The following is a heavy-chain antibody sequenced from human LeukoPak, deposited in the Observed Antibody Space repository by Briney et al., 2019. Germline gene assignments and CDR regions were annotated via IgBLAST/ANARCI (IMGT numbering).Heavy chain of an antibody. D-gene: IGHD3-16*01. CDR3: AGARGGSGRWDYFDS. V-gene: IGHV1-2*02. CDR1: GYAFTGYY. CDR2: IYPNSGGT. J-gene: IGHJ4*02. Sequence: ASVKVSCKASGYAFTGYYMHWVRQAPGQGLEWMGWIYPNSGGTDYAQKFQGRVTMTRDTSITTDYMELSSRRYDEAAVYYCAGARGGSGRWDYFDSWGQGTLVTVSS.